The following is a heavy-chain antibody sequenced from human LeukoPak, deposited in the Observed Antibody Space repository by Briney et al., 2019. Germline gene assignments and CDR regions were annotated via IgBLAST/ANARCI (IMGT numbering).Heavy chain of an antibody. CDR2: IYYSGST. CDR3: ARDRGTDGFDY. CDR1: GGSISSGGYY. D-gene: IGHD2-8*02. V-gene: IGHV4-31*03. J-gene: IGHJ4*02. Sequence: SQTLSLTCTVSGGSISSGGYYWSWLRQHPGKGLEWIGYIYYSGSTYYNPSLKSRVTISVDTSKNQFSLKLSSVTAADTAVYYCARDRGTDGFDYWGQGTLVTVSS.